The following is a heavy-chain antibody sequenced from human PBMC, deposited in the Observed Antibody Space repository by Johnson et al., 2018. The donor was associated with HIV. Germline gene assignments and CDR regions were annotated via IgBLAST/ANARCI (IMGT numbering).Heavy chain of an antibody. V-gene: IGHV3-13*01. Sequence: EVQLVESGGGLVQPGGSLRLSCAASGFTFSSYDMHWVRQPTGKGLEWVSGIGTAGDTYYPGSVQGRFTLSRDNSKNTLYLQMNSLRAEDTAVYYCARDATAAGALTFDIWGQGTMVTVSS. J-gene: IGHJ3*02. CDR1: GFTFSSYD. D-gene: IGHD6-13*01. CDR2: IGTAGDT. CDR3: ARDATAAGALTFDI.